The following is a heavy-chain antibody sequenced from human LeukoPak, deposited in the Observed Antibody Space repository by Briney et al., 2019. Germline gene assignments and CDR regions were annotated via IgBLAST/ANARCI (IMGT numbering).Heavy chain of an antibody. V-gene: IGHV3-23*01. J-gene: IGHJ5*02. D-gene: IGHD3-10*01. CDR2: ISGSGGST. CDR3: AKDRGYYGSGSYYWFDP. Sequence: PGGSLRLSCAASGFTFDDYGMSWVRQAPGKGLEWVSAISGSGGSTYYADSVKGRFTISRDNSKNTLYLQMNSLRAEDTAVYYCAKDRGYYGSGSYYWFDPWGQGTLVTVSS. CDR1: GFTFDDYG.